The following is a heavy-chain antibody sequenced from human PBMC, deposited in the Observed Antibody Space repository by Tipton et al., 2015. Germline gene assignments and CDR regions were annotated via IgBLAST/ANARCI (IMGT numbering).Heavy chain of an antibody. V-gene: IGHV4-31*09. D-gene: IGHD3-3*01. CDR1: GDSMTNGAFY. Sequence: TLSLTCSVSGDSMTNGAFYWSWIRQLPGKGLEWIGEIYHRGTTNYNPSLKSRVTISVDKSKDQFSLKLISVTAADTAIYYCTHYVFGVTPSGVYWGQGILVTVSS. CDR3: THYVFGVTPSGVY. CDR2: IYHRGTT. J-gene: IGHJ4*02.